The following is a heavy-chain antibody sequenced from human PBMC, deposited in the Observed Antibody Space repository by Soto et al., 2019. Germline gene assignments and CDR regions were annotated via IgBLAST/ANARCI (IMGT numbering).Heavy chain of an antibody. V-gene: IGHV4-59*08. CDR3: ARHSRSTGTTWGNWLDP. CDR2: IYYTGST. J-gene: IGHJ5*02. Sequence: SETLSLTCTVSGGSINSYYWSWIRQPPGKGLELIGYIYYTGSTNYNPSLKSRLTISVDTSNNHFSLKLTSVTAADTAVYFCARHSRSTGTTWGNWLDPWGHGTQVTVSS. CDR1: GGSINSYY. D-gene: IGHD1-7*01.